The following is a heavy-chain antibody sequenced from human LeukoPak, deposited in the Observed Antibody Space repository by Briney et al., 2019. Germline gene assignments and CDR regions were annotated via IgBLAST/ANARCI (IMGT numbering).Heavy chain of an antibody. J-gene: IGHJ4*02. D-gene: IGHD2-2*01. CDR2: IYYTGST. CDR1: GGSIDSYY. CDR3: ARVYQSAEYYFDY. V-gene: IGHV4-59*01. Sequence: SETLSLTCTVSGGSIDSYYWSWIRQPPGKGLEWIGYIYYTGSTEYHPSLKSRVTISLDTSKNQFSLKLTSVTAADTAVYYCARVYQSAEYYFDYWGKGNLVSVSS.